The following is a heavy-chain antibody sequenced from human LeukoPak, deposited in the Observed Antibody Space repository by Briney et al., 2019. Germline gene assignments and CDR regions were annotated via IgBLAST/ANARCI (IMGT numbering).Heavy chain of an antibody. D-gene: IGHD6-19*01. CDR1: GYRYSDYW. V-gene: IGHV5-51*01. Sequence: GESLKISCKGSGYRYSDYWIGWVRQMPGKGLEWMGIIYGGDSETRYSPSLQGQVTISADKSINTAYLQWSSLKASDIAMYYCARTTTYSSGWYGAYWGQGTLVTVSS. CDR3: ARTTTYSSGWYGAY. CDR2: IYGGDSET. J-gene: IGHJ4*02.